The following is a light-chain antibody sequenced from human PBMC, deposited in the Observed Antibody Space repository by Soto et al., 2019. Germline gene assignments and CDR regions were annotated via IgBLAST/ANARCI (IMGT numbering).Light chain of an antibody. CDR1: QSLLYSNGYNY. Sequence: DIVMTQSPLSLPVTPGEPASISCRSSQSLLYSNGYNYLEWYLQKPGQSPQLLIYLGSNRASGVPDRFSGSGSGTDFTLKISRVEAEYVGVYYCMQTLQTWTFGQGTKVEIK. J-gene: IGKJ1*01. CDR2: LGS. CDR3: MQTLQTWT. V-gene: IGKV2-28*01.